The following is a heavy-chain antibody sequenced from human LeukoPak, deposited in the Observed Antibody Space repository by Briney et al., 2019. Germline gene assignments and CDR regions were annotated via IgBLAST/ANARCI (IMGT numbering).Heavy chain of an antibody. CDR3: ARLLGYCSGGSCYPGWYFDL. J-gene: IGHJ2*01. CDR1: GGSISSSSYY. D-gene: IGHD2-15*01. V-gene: IGHV4-39*07. CDR2: TYYSGSA. Sequence: PSETLSLTCTVSGGSISSSSYYWGWIRQPPGKGLEWIGSTYYSGSAYYNPSLKSRVTISLDTSKNQFSLKLSSVTAADTAVYYCARLLGYCSGGSCYPGWYFDLWGRGTLVTVSS.